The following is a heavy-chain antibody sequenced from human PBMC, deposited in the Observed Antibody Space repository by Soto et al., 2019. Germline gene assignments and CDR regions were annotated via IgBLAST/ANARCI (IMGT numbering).Heavy chain of an antibody. J-gene: IGHJ6*02. D-gene: IGHD6-6*01. Sequence: QVQLVQSGAEVKKPGASVKVSCKASGYTFTSYDINWVRQATGQGLEWMGWMNPNSGNTGYAQKFQGRVTMTRNTSKSKDYMELSSLRSEDTAVYYCARTDSSSSLYYYYGMDVWGQGTTVTVSS. CDR3: ARTDSSSSLYYYYGMDV. V-gene: IGHV1-8*01. CDR2: MNPNSGNT. CDR1: GYTFTSYD.